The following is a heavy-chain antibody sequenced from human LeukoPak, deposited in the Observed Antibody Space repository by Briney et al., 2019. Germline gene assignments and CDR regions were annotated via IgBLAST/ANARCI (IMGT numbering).Heavy chain of an antibody. J-gene: IGHJ4*02. CDR2: ISYDGSNK. CDR1: GFTFSSYA. D-gene: IGHD6-6*01. CDR3: ARDSSSSSSEFDY. V-gene: IGHV3-30-3*01. Sequence: GGSLRLSCAASGFTFSSYAMHWVRQAPCKGLEWVAVISYDGSNKYYADSVKGRFTISRDNSKNTLYLQMNSLRAEDTAVYYCARDSSSSSSEFDYWGQGTLVTVSS.